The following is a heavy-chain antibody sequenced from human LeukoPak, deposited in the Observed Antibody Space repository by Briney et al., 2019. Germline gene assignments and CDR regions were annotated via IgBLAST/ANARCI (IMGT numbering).Heavy chain of an antibody. D-gene: IGHD3-22*01. CDR3: ARTWYYYDSSGYRKGYYYGMDV. J-gene: IGHJ6*02. Sequence: SETLSLTCTVSGVSISSYYWSWIRQPPGKGLEWLGYIYYSGSTNYNPSLKSRVTISVDTSKNQFSLKLSSVTAADTAVYYCARTWYYYDSSGYRKGYYYGMDVWGQGTTVTVSS. CDR1: GVSISSYY. CDR2: IYYSGST. V-gene: IGHV4-59*01.